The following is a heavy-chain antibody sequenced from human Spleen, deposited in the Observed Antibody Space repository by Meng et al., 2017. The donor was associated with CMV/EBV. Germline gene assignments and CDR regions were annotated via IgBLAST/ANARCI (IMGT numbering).Heavy chain of an antibody. V-gene: IGHV3-48*03. CDR3: ARDFPANGFWGGYLKIDRFDY. Sequence: GGSLRLSCAASGFTFSSYEMSWVRQAPGKGLEWVSYISSSGSTIYYADSVKGRFTISRDNAKNSLYLQMNSLRAEDTAVYYCARDFPANGFWGGYLKIDRFDYWGQGTLVTVSS. D-gene: IGHD3-3*01. J-gene: IGHJ4*02. CDR2: ISSSGSTI. CDR1: GFTFSSYE.